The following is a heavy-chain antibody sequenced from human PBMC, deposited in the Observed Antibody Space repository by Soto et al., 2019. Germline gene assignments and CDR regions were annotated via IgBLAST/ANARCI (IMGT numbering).Heavy chain of an antibody. CDR3: GRDSWWYPPPYYYYGMDV. Sequence: GGSLRLSCAASGFTFSSYAMHWVRQAPGKGLEWVAVISYDGSNKYYADSVKGRFTISRDNSKNTLYLQMNSLRAEDTAVYYCGRDSWWYPPPYYYYGMDVWGQGTTVTVSS. CDR1: GFTFSSYA. J-gene: IGHJ6*02. CDR2: ISYDGSNK. D-gene: IGHD2-15*01. V-gene: IGHV3-30-3*01.